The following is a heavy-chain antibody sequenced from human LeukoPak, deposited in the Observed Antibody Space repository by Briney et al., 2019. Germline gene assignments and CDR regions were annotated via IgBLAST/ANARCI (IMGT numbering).Heavy chain of an antibody. CDR3: ASIYYGSGSYRRYWYFDL. V-gene: IGHV4-59*01. J-gene: IGHJ2*01. CDR2: IYYSGST. D-gene: IGHD3-10*01. Sequence: SETLSLTCTVSGGSISSYYWSWIRQPPGKGLEWIGYIYYSGSTNYNPSLKSRVTISVDTSKNQFSLKLSSVTAADTAVYYCASIYYGSGSYRRYWYFDLWGRGTLVTVSS. CDR1: GGSISSYY.